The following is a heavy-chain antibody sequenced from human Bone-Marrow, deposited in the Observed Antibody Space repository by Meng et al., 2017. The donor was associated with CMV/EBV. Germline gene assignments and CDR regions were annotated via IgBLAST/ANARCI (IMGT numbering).Heavy chain of an antibody. V-gene: IGHV1-2*02. CDR3: ARGLGRKALKDAFDF. CDR2: INPNSGGT. D-gene: IGHD3-16*01. CDR1: GYTLTDYY. Sequence: ASVKVSCKASGYTLTDYYIHWARQAPGQGLEWMGWINPNSGGTNYAQKFQGRVTMTRDKSINTAYMELSNLRSNDTAVYFCARGLGRKALKDAFDFWGRGTVVTVSS. J-gene: IGHJ3*01.